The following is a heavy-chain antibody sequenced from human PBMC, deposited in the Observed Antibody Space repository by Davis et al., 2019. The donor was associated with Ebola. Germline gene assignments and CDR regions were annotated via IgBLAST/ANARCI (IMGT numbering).Heavy chain of an antibody. Sequence: GESLKISCAASGFTVSSNYMSWVRQAPGQGLEWVSVIYSGGSTYYADSVKGRFTISRDNSKNTLYLQMNSLRAEDTAVYYCARASEYCSGGSCLYYYYGMDVWGQGTTVTVSS. CDR1: GFTVSSNY. V-gene: IGHV3-53*01. CDR2: IYSGGST. CDR3: ARASEYCSGGSCLYYYYGMDV. J-gene: IGHJ6*02. D-gene: IGHD2-15*01.